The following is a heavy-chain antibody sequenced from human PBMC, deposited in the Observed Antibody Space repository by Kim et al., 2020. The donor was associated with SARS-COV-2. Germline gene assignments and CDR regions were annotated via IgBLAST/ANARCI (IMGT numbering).Heavy chain of an antibody. CDR3: ARGHCSGGSCYEEPDY. V-gene: IGHV3-13*01. Sequence: GGSLRLSCAASGFTFSSYDMHWVRQATGKGLEWVSAIGTAGDTYYPGSVKGRFTISRENAKNSLYLQMNSLRAGDTAVYYCARGHCSGGSCYEEPDYWGQGTLVTVSS. J-gene: IGHJ4*02. CDR2: IGTAGDT. D-gene: IGHD2-15*01. CDR1: GFTFSSYD.